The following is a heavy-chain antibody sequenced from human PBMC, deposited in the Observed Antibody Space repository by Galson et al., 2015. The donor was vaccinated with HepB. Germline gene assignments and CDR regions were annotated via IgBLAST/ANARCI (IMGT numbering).Heavy chain of an antibody. CDR3: ARSTIVIRGAFDL. CDR1: GFTLSDHY. Sequence: SLRLSCAASGFTLSDHYMDWVRQAPGKGLEWVGLSRNKANSYTTEYAASVKGRFTISRDDSKNSLYLQMNSLETEDTAVYYCARSTIVIRGAFDLWGQGTMVTVSS. J-gene: IGHJ3*01. D-gene: IGHD5/OR15-5a*01. V-gene: IGHV3-72*01. CDR2: SRNKANSYTT.